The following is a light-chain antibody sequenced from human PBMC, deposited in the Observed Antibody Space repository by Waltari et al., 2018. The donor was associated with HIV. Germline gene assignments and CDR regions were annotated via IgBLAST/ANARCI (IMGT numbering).Light chain of an antibody. CDR2: DDS. J-gene: IGLJ2*01. CDR3: QVWDSSSDHTRV. V-gene: IGLV3-21*02. Sequence: SYVLTQPPSVSVAPGPTARITCGGNNIGSTSVHWYQPKQGQAQVLVVYDDSDRPSGIPERFSGSNSGNTATLTISRVEAGDEADYYCQVWDSSSDHTRVFGGGTKLTVL. CDR1: NIGSTS.